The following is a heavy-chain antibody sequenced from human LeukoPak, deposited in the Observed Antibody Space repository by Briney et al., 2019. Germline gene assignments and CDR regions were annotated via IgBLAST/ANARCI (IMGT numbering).Heavy chain of an antibody. J-gene: IGHJ5*02. CDR2: LYYSGST. Sequence: PSETLSLTCSVSGGSISSGSYWGWIRQPPGKGLEWLGSLYYSGSTYDNPSLKSRVTMSLDTSKNQFSLKLSSVTAADTAVYYCARNAGIPAMEVEPWGQGTLVTVSS. CDR3: ARNAGIPAMEVEP. D-gene: IGHD5-18*01. V-gene: IGHV4-39*07. CDR1: GGSISSGSY.